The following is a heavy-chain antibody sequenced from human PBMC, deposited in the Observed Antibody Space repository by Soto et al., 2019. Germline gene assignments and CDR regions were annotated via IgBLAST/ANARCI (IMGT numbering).Heavy chain of an antibody. Sequence: SETLSLTCTVSGGSIRSYCWTWIRQPPGEGLEWIGYIYYSGSTNYNPSLKSRVTISVDTSKNQFFLKLSSVTAADTAVYYFARAPDFWSGYYFPYYYMDVWGKGTTVTVSS. D-gene: IGHD3-3*01. V-gene: IGHV4-59*01. CDR1: GGSIRSYC. CDR2: IYYSGST. J-gene: IGHJ6*03. CDR3: ARAPDFWSGYYFPYYYMDV.